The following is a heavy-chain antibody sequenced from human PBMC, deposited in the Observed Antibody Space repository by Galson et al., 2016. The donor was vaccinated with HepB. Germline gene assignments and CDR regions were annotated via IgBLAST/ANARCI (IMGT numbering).Heavy chain of an antibody. J-gene: IGHJ4*02. CDR2: VSHDERNE. CDR3: ARDHNVFRFLEWLLCFDY. Sequence: SLRLSCAASGFTFSSYSMHWVRQAPGKGLEWVSLVSHDERNEYYADSVKGRFTTSRDNSKNTLYLQMNSLRAEDTAVYYCARDHNVFRFLEWLLCFDYWGQGTLVTVSS. D-gene: IGHD3-3*01. CDR1: GFTFSSYS. V-gene: IGHV3-30*04.